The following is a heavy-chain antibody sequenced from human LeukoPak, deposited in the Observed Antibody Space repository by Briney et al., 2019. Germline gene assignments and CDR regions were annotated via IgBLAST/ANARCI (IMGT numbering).Heavy chain of an antibody. CDR1: GFTFSGSA. V-gene: IGHV3-73*01. J-gene: IGHJ6*04. Sequence: AGGSLRLSFAASGFTFSGSAMHGVRQASGKGLDGFGRIRSKAKSYATAYAASVEGRFTISRDDSKNTAYLKMNRLHTEDTAVYYCTRSGSVVVVVAATRHYYYGMDVWGKGTTVTVSS. CDR3: TRSGSVVVVVAATRHYYYGMDV. D-gene: IGHD2-15*01. CDR2: IRSKAKSYAT.